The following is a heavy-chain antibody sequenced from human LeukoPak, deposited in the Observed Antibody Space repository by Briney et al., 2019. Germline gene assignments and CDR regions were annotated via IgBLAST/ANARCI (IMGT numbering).Heavy chain of an antibody. V-gene: IGHV1-69*13. Sequence: SVKVSCKASGDNFSTYSFSWVRQAPGQGLEWMGGIMPIFDTSNYAQKFQGRVTTTADESTSTAYMELRSLTSEDTAVYYCARDPSKIRGVKAFDYWGQGTLVTVSS. CDR3: ARDPSKIRGVKAFDY. CDR1: GDNFSTYS. J-gene: IGHJ4*02. D-gene: IGHD3-10*01. CDR2: IMPIFDTS.